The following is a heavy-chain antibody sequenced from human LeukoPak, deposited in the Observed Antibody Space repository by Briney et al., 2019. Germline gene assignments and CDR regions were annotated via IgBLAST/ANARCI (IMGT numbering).Heavy chain of an antibody. V-gene: IGHV3-48*03. CDR1: GFTFSTYE. Sequence: QSGGSLRLSCAASGFTFSTYEMNWVRQAPGKGLEWVSYISSSGSTIYYADSVKGRFTISRDNAKKSLFLQMNGLRAEDTAVYYCARGYDSSGYYSLSYWGQGTLVTVSS. CDR3: ARGYDSSGYYSLSY. CDR2: ISSSGSTI. J-gene: IGHJ4*02. D-gene: IGHD3-22*01.